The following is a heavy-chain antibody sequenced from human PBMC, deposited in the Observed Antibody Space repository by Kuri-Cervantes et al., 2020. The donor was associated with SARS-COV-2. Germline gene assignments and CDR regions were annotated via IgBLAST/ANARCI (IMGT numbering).Heavy chain of an antibody. CDR3: ARGSTVTRNYYSYYYMDV. CDR2: IYYSGST. Sequence: GSLRLSCTVSGGSISSSSYYWGWIRQPPGKGLEWIGSIYYSGSTYYNPSLKSRVTISLDTSKSQFPLKLNSVTAADTAVYYCARGSTVTRNYYSYYYMDVWGKGTTVTVSS. J-gene: IGHJ6*03. D-gene: IGHD4-11*01. V-gene: IGHV4-39*06. CDR1: GGSISSSSYY.